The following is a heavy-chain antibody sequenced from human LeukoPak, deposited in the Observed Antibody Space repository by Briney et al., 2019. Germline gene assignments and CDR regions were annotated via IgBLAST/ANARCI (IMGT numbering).Heavy chain of an antibody. CDR3: ARGYYDSSGDY. CDR1: GFPFSSYW. V-gene: IGHV3-21*01. J-gene: IGHJ4*02. CDR2: ISSSSSYI. Sequence: PGGSLRLSCVVSGFPFSSYWMTWVRQAPGKGLEWVSSISSSSSYIYYADSVKGRFTISRDNAKNSLYLQMNSLRAEDTAVYYCARGYYDSSGDYWGQGTLVTVSS. D-gene: IGHD3-22*01.